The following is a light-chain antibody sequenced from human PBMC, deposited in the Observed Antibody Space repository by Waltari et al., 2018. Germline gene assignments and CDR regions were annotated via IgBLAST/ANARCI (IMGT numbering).Light chain of an antibody. V-gene: IGKV3-15*01. CDR1: QSISSSY. J-gene: IGKJ4*01. CDR3: QQYDNWPLT. CDR2: GIS. Sequence: ETVLTQSPATLSVSPGERATLSCRASQSISSSYFAWYQQKPGQAPRLLISGISTRATGIPARFSGSGSGTEFTLTISSLQSEDFAVYYCQQYDNWPLTFGGGTKLEIK.